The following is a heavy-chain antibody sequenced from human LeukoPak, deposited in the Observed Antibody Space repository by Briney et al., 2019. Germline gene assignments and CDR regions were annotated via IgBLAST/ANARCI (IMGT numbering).Heavy chain of an antibody. CDR3: AKSGGDFWSGYYEIDY. D-gene: IGHD3-3*01. Sequence: PGGSLRLSCAASGFTFSSYAMSWVRQAPGEGLKGVSAISGSGGSTYYADSVKGRFTISRDNSKNTLYLQMNSLRAEDTAVYYCAKSGGDFWSGYYEIDYWGQGTLVTVSS. CDR2: ISGSGGST. CDR1: GFTFSSYA. V-gene: IGHV3-23*01. J-gene: IGHJ4*02.